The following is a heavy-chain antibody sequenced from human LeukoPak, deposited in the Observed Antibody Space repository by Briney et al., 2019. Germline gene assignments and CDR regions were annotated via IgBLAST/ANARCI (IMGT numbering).Heavy chain of an antibody. V-gene: IGHV4-30-2*01. J-gene: IGHJ4*02. CDR1: GGSISSGGYY. Sequence: PSETLSLTCTVSGGSISSGGYYWSWIRQPPGKGLEWIGYIYHSGSTYYNPSLKSRVTISVDRSKNQFSLKLSSVTAADTAVYYCARQDFSRNFDYWGQGTLVTVSS. D-gene: IGHD3-3*01. CDR2: IYHSGST. CDR3: ARQDFSRNFDY.